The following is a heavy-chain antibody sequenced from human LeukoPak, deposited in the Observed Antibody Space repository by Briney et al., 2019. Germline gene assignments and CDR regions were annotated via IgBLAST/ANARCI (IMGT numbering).Heavy chain of an antibody. D-gene: IGHD3-10*01. CDR3: ARDLYYGSGSYLSS. J-gene: IGHJ5*02. V-gene: IGHV3-48*03. Sequence: GGSLSLSCAAPGFAFSGFEMNWVRQTPGKGLEWISYISGSGSIIYYADSVKGRFTISRDNAKNSLYLQMNSLRAEDTAIYYCARDLYYGSGSYLSSWGQGTLVTVSS. CDR2: ISGSGSII. CDR1: GFAFSGFE.